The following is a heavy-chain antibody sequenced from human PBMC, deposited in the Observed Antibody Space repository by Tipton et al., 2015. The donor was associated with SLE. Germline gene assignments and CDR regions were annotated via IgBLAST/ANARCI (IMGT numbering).Heavy chain of an antibody. D-gene: IGHD6-13*01. Sequence: SLRLSCAASGFTVSSNYMSWVRQAPGKGLEWVSVIYSGGSTYYADSVKGRFTISRDNAKNSLYLQMNSLRAEDTAVYYCARAGSSWSDYFYYCGMDVWGQGTTIAVSS. CDR2: IYSGGST. J-gene: IGHJ6*02. CDR3: ARAGSSWSDYFYYCGMDV. V-gene: IGHV3-53*01. CDR1: GFTVSSNY.